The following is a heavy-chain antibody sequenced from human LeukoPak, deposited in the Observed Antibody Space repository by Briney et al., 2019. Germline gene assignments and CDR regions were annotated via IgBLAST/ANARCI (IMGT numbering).Heavy chain of an antibody. CDR1: GGSLSNYY. D-gene: IGHD1-26*01. J-gene: IGHJ4*02. V-gene: IGHV4-59*01. CDR2: MYYTGST. CDR3: AREVVATAEYDY. Sequence: SETLSLTCTVSGGSLSNYYWTWIRQPPGKGLEWIGYMYYTGSTSYNPSLKSRVTISVDTSKNQFSLRLSSVTAADAAVYYCAREVVATAEYDYWGQGTLVTVSS.